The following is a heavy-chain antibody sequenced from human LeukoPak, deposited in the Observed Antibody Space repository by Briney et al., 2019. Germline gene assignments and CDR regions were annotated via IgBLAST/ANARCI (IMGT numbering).Heavy chain of an antibody. V-gene: IGHV4-34*01. D-gene: IGHD2-2*01. CDR2: INPSGST. CDR3: ARGRAGRYCSSTSCRNWFDP. J-gene: IGHJ5*02. Sequence: PSETLSLTCAVYGGSFSGYYWSWIRQPPGKGLEWIGEINPSGSTNYNPSLKSRVTISVDTSKNQFSLKLSSVTAADTAVYYCARGRAGRYCSSTSCRNWFDPWGQGTLVTVSS. CDR1: GGSFSGYY.